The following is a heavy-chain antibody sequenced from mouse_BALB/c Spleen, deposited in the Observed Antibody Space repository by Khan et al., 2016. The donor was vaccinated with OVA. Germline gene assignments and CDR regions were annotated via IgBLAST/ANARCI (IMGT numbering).Heavy chain of an antibody. J-gene: IGHJ2*01. CDR3: ARGVDGILDY. CDR1: GYTFTSYV. CDR2: INPYNDGT. V-gene: IGHV1S136*01. D-gene: IGHD2-3*01. Sequence: VQLQQSGPELVKPGASVKMSCKASGYTFTSYVMHWVKQKPGQGLEWIGYINPYNDGTKYNEKFKGTATLTSDTSSSTAYMELSSLTSGDSAVYYWARGVDGILDYWGQGTTLTVSS.